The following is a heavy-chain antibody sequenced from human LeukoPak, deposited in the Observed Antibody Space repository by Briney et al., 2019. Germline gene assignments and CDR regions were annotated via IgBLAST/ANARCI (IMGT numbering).Heavy chain of an antibody. CDR1: GFTFSSYS. J-gene: IGHJ4*02. V-gene: IGHV3-21*01. D-gene: IGHD4-17*01. CDR3: ARDLYADYRIDY. Sequence: KPGGSLRLSCAASGFTFSSYSMNWVRQAPGKGLEWVSSISSSSSYIYYADSVKGRFTISRDNAKNSLYLQMNSLRAEDTAVYYCARDLYADYRIDYWGQGTLVTVSS. CDR2: ISSSSSYI.